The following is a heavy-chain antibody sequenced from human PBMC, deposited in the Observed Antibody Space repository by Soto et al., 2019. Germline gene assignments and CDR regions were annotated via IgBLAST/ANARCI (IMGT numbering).Heavy chain of an antibody. Sequence: EVQLLESGGGLVQPGESLRLSCAASGFTFTNLAMGWVRQAPGKGLEWVSGISGAGEDTYYDDSVKGRFTISSDISKNTVYLQMNSLRADDTAVHFCVVSDCSGIECLRFRHWGQGNLVSVSS. D-gene: IGHD2-15*01. CDR3: VVSDCSGIECLRFRH. J-gene: IGHJ1*01. V-gene: IGHV3-23*01. CDR1: GFTFTNLA. CDR2: ISGAGEDT.